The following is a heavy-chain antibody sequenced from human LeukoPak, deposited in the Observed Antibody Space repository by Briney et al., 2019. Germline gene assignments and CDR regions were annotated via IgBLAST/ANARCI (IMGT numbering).Heavy chain of an antibody. Sequence: SETLSLTCTVSGGSISSSSYYWGWIRQPPGNGLEWIGSIYYSGSTYYNPSLKSRVTISLDTSKNQFSLKLSSVTAADTAVYYCARQYYYGSGTDYWGQGTLVTVSS. D-gene: IGHD3-10*01. J-gene: IGHJ4*02. V-gene: IGHV4-39*01. CDR2: IYYSGST. CDR1: GGSISSSSYY. CDR3: ARQYYYGSGTDY.